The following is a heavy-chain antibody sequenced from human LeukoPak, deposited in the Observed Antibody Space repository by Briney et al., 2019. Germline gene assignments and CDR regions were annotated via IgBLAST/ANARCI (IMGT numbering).Heavy chain of an antibody. J-gene: IGHJ4*02. D-gene: IGHD2-15*01. Sequence: SRIRQPPGKGLEWIGYIYHSGSTYYNPSLKSRVTISVDRSKNQFSLKLSSVTAADTAVYYCARDCSGGSCYDYWGQGTLVTVSS. V-gene: IGHV4-30-2*01. CDR3: ARDCSGGSCYDY. CDR2: IYHSGST.